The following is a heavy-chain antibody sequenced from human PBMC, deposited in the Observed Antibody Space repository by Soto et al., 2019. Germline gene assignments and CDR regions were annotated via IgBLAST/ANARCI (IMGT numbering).Heavy chain of an antibody. CDR2: INYSGST. J-gene: IGHJ6*02. D-gene: IGHD3-9*01. Sequence: PSGTPSPTLTVSGCSLRRYYWSWVRQPPGKGLEWIGDINYSGSTNYNPSLKSRVTISVDTSKNQFSLKLSSVTAADTAVYYCARGSNDILTGWRTYYYYGMDVWGQGTTVTVSS. V-gene: IGHV4-59*12. CDR1: GCSLRRYY. CDR3: ARGSNDILTGWRTYYYYGMDV.